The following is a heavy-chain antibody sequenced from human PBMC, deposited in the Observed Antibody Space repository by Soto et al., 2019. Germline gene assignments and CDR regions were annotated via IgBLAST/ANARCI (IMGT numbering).Heavy chain of an antibody. J-gene: IGHJ4*02. Sequence: SEEVSFKDSCYTFTSYGISWVRQAPVQGLEWMGWIAAYNGNTNYAQKLQGRVTMTTDTSTSTAYMELRSLRSDDPAVYYCASGPGNCNRGAFDYWGQGTLVTVYS. CDR3: ASGPGNCNRGAFDY. D-gene: IGHD1-1*01. CDR2: IAAYNGNT. V-gene: IGHV1-18*04. CDR1: CYTFTSYG.